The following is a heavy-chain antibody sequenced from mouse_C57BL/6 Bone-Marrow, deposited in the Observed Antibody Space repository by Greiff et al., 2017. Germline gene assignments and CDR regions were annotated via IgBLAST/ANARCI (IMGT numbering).Heavy chain of an antibody. V-gene: IGHV3-6*01. CDR3: AREGVYDGYPYYAMDY. D-gene: IGHD2-3*01. CDR2: ISYDGSN. Sequence: EVKLQESGPSLVKPSQSLSLTCSVTGCSITSGYYWNWIRQFPGNKLEWMGYISYDGSNNYNPSLKNRISITRDTSKNQFFLKLNSVTTEDTATYYGAREGVYDGYPYYAMDYWGQGTSVTVSS. CDR1: GCSITSGYY. J-gene: IGHJ4*01.